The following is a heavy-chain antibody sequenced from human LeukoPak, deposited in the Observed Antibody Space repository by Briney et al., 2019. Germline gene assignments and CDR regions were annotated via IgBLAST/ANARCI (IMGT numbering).Heavy chain of an antibody. CDR1: GYTFTSYG. CDR3: ARDDTLDDFWSGYCHY. CDR2: ISAYNGNT. D-gene: IGHD3-3*01. V-gene: IGHV1-18*01. Sequence: WASVKVSCKASGYTFTSYGISWLRQAPGQGLEWMGWISAYNGNTNYAQKLQGRVTMTTDTSTSTAYMELRSLRSDDTAVYYCARDDTLDDFWSGYCHYWGQGTLVTVSS. J-gene: IGHJ4*02.